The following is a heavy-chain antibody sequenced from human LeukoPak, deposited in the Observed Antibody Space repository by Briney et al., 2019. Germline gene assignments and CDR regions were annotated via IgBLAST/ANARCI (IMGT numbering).Heavy chain of an antibody. V-gene: IGHV3-23*01. D-gene: IGHD1-26*01. CDR1: GFTFTSYS. Sequence: EGSLRLSCAASGFTFTSYSMNWVRQAPGKGLEWVSTISGGGSTYYADSVKGRFTISRDNSKNTLYLQVNSLRAEDTAVYYCAKGGKWDVTPFDYWGQGTLVTVSS. CDR2: ISGGGST. J-gene: IGHJ4*02. CDR3: AKGGKWDVTPFDY.